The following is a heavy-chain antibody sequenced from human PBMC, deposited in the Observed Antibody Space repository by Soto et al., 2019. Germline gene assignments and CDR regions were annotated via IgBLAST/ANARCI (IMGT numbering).Heavy chain of an antibody. Sequence: EVQLVESGGDLVQPGGSLKVSCAASGFTFSGSAIHWVRQASGKGLEWVGRIRSKVNTYATAYAASVKGRFSISRDDSKNTAYLEMNSLKTEDTAVYYCIRCSVEASSGCFDPWGQGTLVAVSS. CDR1: GFTFSGSA. V-gene: IGHV3-73*02. J-gene: IGHJ5*02. CDR2: IRSKVNTYAT. D-gene: IGHD2-2*01. CDR3: IRCSVEASSGCFDP.